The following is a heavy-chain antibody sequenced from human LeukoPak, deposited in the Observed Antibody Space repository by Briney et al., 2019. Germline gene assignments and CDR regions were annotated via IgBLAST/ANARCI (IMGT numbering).Heavy chain of an antibody. J-gene: IGHJ2*01. V-gene: IGHV4-59*08. CDR3: ARHRYCSGINCPQIWYFDL. CDR2: FYQSGNA. D-gene: IGHD2-15*01. Sequence: PSETLSLTCTVSGDSFSSYYWSWIRQPPGKGLEWIGYFYQSGNANRNPSLKSRVTISGETSKNQFSLNLSSVTAADTAVYYCARHRYCSGINCPQIWYFDLWGRGTLVTVSS. CDR1: GDSFSSYY.